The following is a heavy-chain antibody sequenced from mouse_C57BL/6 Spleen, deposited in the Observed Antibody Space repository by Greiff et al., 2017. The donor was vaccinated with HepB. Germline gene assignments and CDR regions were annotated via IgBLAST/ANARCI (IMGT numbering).Heavy chain of an antibody. J-gene: IGHJ4*01. V-gene: IGHV1-62-2*01. Sequence: QVQLQQSGAELVKPGASVKLSCTASGYTFTEYTIRWVKQRSGQGLEWIGWFYPGSGSIKYNEKFKDKATLTADKSSSTVYMELSRLTSEDSAVYFCARHEKPLFITTVGAMGYWGQGTSVTVSS. CDR2: FYPGSGSI. D-gene: IGHD1-1*01. CDR3: ARHEKPLFITTVGAMGY. CDR1: GYTFTEYT.